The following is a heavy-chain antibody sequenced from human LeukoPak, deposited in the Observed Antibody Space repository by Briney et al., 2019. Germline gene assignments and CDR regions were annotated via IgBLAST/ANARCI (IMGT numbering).Heavy chain of an antibody. CDR3: ARAYSSSWYFNWFDP. CDR1: GGSFSGYY. Sequence: KPSETLSLTCAVYGGSFSGYYWSWIRQPPGKGLEWIEEINHSGSTNYNPSLKSRVTTSVDTSKNQFSLKLSSVTAADTAVYYCARAYSSSWYFNWFDPWGQGTLVTVSS. V-gene: IGHV4-34*01. D-gene: IGHD6-13*01. J-gene: IGHJ5*02. CDR2: INHSGST.